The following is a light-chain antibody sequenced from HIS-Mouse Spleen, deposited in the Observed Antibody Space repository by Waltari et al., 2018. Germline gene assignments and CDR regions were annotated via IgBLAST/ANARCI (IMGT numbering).Light chain of an antibody. Sequence: SYVLTQPPSVSVAPGKTARITCGGNNIRSESVHWYQQKPGPAPVLVVYDDSDRPSGIPGRFSGSNSGNTATLTISRVEAGDEADYYCQVWDSSSDHVVFGGGTKLTVL. V-gene: IGLV3-21*03. CDR1: NIRSES. J-gene: IGLJ2*01. CDR2: DDS. CDR3: QVWDSSSDHVV.